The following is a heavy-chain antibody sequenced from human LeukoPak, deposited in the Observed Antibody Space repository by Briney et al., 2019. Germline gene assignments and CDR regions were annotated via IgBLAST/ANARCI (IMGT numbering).Heavy chain of an antibody. CDR3: ARSEYGDYFHY. J-gene: IGHJ4*02. CDR1: GGSISSYY. V-gene: IGHV4-59*01. Sequence: SETLSLTCTVSGGSISSYYWSWIRQPPGKGLEWIGYIYYSGSTNYNPSLKSRVTISVDTSKNQFSLKLSSVAAADTAVYYCARSEYGDYFHYWGQGTLVTVSS. D-gene: IGHD4-17*01. CDR2: IYYSGST.